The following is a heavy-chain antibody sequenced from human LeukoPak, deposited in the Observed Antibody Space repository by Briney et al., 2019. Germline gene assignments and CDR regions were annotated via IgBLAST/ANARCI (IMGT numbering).Heavy chain of an antibody. CDR2: TYHNSVST. D-gene: IGHD5-18*01. CDR3: AKGDDIGKQPRAYYFGN. CDR1: GFTFSRHA. Sequence: GGPLRLSCAASGFTFSRHAMRWLRQAPGRGVEGVSTTYHNSVSTLSVDSVKGRCIGARDNSSNTLDLEIDNLRVNGAAVYYCAKGDDIGKQPRAYYFGNWGQGTLVTASS. V-gene: IGHV3-23*05. J-gene: IGHJ4*02.